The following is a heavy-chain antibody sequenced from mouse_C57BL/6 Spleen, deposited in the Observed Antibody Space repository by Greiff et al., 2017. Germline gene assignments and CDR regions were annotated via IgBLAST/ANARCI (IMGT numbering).Heavy chain of an antibody. CDR3: ARRSYYGSSRGFDY. J-gene: IGHJ2*01. D-gene: IGHD1-1*01. Sequence: VQLVESGAELMKPGASVKLSCKATGYTFTGYWIEWVKQRPGHGLEWIGEILPGSGSTTYNEKFKGKATFTADTSSNTAYMQLSSLTTEDSAIYYCARRSYYGSSRGFDYWGQGTTLTVSS. V-gene: IGHV1-9*01. CDR1: GYTFTGYW. CDR2: ILPGSGST.